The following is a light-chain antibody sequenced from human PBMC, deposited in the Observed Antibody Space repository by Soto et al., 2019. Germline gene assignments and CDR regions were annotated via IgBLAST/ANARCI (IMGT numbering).Light chain of an antibody. V-gene: IGKV2-30*01. CDR2: KVS. Sequence: DVVMTQSPLSLPVTLGQPASISCRSSQSLVSSNGNTFLTWFQQRPGQSPRRIIYKVSNRGFAVPDRFAGSGSGFDFTLEMSGVEAEDVGVYYCMRATHWPWTFGQGTKVEIK. J-gene: IGKJ1*01. CDR1: QSLVSSNGNTF. CDR3: MRATHWPWT.